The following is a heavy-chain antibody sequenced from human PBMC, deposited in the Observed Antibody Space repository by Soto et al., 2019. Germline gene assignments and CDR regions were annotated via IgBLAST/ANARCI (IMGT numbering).Heavy chain of an antibody. J-gene: IGHJ4*02. CDR1: GYTFSGFY. D-gene: IGHD3-3*01. V-gene: IGHV1-2*02. CDR2: INPNSGGT. Sequence: ASVKVSCKASGYTFSGFYMHWVRQAPGQGLEWMGWINPNSGGTKSAEKFQGRITVTSDTSINTVHMELSSLRSEDTAVYYCARRAETNGWNGFGADKYYFDFWGQGTLVTV. CDR3: ARRAETNGWNGFGADKYYFDF.